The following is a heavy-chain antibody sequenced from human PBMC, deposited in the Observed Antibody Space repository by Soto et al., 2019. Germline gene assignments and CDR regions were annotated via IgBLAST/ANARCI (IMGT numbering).Heavy chain of an antibody. Sequence: QVQLVQSGAEVKKPGASVKVSCKASGYTFTSYDINWVRQATGQGLEWMGWMNPNSGNTGFAQKFQGRVTMTFDTSVTTAYMEVSSLRSDDTAVYYCATGGGSAVTTAYWGQGTQVTVSS. D-gene: IGHD4-4*01. CDR1: GYTFTSYD. J-gene: IGHJ4*02. V-gene: IGHV1-8*01. CDR3: ATGGGSAVTTAY. CDR2: MNPNSGNT.